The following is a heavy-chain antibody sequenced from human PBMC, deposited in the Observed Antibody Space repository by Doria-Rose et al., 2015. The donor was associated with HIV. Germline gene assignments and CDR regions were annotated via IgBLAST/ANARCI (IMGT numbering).Heavy chain of an antibody. CDR3: ARDRPTYSSSPHDF. CDR2: ISSDGSDK. D-gene: IGHD6-6*01. Sequence: GVVQPGRSLRLFCAASGFIFNTHTMHWVRQAPGKGLEWVAVISSDGSDKYYADSVKGRFIIPRDNSNNTLYLQMNSLRAEDTALYYCARDRPTYSSSPHDFWGQGTLVTVSS. V-gene: IGHV3-30*04. J-gene: IGHJ4*02. CDR1: GFIFNTHT.